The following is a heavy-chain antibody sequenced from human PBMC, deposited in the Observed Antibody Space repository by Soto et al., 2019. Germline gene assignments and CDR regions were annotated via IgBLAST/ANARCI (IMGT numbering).Heavy chain of an antibody. CDR1: GYTFTSYG. D-gene: IGHD3-10*01. J-gene: IGHJ5*02. CDR2: INPSGGST. Sequence: GASVKVSCKASGYTFTSYGISWVRQAPGQGLEWMGMINPSGGSTRSAQKFQGRITMTKDTSTSTVYMELSSLRSEDTAVYYCARGDYYTSGSYYNAWLDPWGQGTLVTVSS. CDR3: ARGDYYTSGSYYNAWLDP. V-gene: IGHV1-46*03.